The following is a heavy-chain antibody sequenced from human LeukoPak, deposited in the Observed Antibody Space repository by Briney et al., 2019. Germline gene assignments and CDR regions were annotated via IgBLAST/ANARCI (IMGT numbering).Heavy chain of an antibody. CDR2: IYYSGST. Sequence: KSSETLSLTCTVSGDSISSSSYYWGWLRQPPGKGLEWIGSIYYSGSTHYNPSLKSRVTISVDTSKNQFSLKLSSVTAADTAVYYCARHRFSSGWFALLNWFDPWGEGTLVTVSS. CDR1: GDSISSSSYY. V-gene: IGHV4-39*01. CDR3: ARHRFSSGWFALLNWFDP. D-gene: IGHD6-19*01. J-gene: IGHJ5*02.